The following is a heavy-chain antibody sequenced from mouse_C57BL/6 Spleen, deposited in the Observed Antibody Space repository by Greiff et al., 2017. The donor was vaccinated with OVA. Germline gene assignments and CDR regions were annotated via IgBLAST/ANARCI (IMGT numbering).Heavy chain of an antibody. D-gene: IGHD2-4*01. CDR3: ARAGITTIFDY. J-gene: IGHJ2*01. Sequence: EVKLQESGPGLVKPSQSLSLTCSVTGYSITSGYYWNWIRQFPGNKLEWMGYISYDGSNNYNPSLKNRISITRDTSKNQFFLKLNSVTTEDTATYYCARAGITTIFDYWGQGTTLTVSS. CDR1: GYSITSGYY. CDR2: ISYDGSN. V-gene: IGHV3-6*01.